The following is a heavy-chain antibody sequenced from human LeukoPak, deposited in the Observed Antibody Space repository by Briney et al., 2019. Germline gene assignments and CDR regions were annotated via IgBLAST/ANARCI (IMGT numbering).Heavy chain of an antibody. Sequence: GGSLRLSCAAPGFIFKNFGMYWVRQAPGKGLEWVAFIRYDGSRTYCTDSVKGRFTISRDNSNNTLYLQMNSLRPEDTAVYFCAKDRSWGMNSAEYWGQGTLVTVSS. CDR1: GFIFKNFG. CDR2: IRYDGSRT. V-gene: IGHV3-30*02. CDR3: AKDRSWGMNSAEY. J-gene: IGHJ4*02. D-gene: IGHD7-27*01.